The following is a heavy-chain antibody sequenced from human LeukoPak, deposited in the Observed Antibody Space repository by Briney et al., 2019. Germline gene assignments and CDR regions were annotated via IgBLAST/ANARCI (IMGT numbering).Heavy chain of an antibody. V-gene: IGHV1-2*02. CDR3: ARDILKATVTTLAY. CDR2: INPNSGGT. D-gene: IGHD4-17*01. J-gene: IGHJ4*02. CDR1: GYTFTGYY. Sequence: ASVKVSCKASGYTFTGYYMHWVRQAPGQGLEWMGWINPNSGGTNYAQKFQGRVTMTRDTSISIAYMELSRLRSDDTAVYYCARDILKATVTTLAYWGQGTLVTVSS.